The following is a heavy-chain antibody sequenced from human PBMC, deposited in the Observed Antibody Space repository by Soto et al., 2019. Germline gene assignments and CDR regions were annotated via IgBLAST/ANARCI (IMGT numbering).Heavy chain of an antibody. CDR1: GGSINTFY. D-gene: IGHD5-12*01. Sequence: SETLSLTCTVSGGSINTFYWSWVRQPAGKGLEWIVRIFSSGSTSFNPSLESRVAMSVDASKNHFSLNLSSVTAADMAVYYCAREGSYSAYNFAHGIQLWSFDFWGQGALVTVSS. V-gene: IGHV4-4*07. CDR2: IFSSGST. J-gene: IGHJ4*02. CDR3: AREGSYSAYNFAHGIQLWSFDF.